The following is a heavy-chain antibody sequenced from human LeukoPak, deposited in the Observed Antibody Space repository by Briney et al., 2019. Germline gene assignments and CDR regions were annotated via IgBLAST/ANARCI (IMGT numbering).Heavy chain of an antibody. D-gene: IGHD1-26*01. V-gene: IGHV4-61*02. J-gene: IGHJ4*02. CDR2: IYTSGST. Sequence: PSETLSLTCTVSGGSISSGSYYWSWIRQPAGKGLEWIGRIYTSGSTNYNPSLKSRVTISVDTSKNQFSLKLSSVTAADTAVYYCARSACHSGSYCREDLFDYWGQGTLVTVSS. CDR1: GGSISSGSYY. CDR3: ARSACHSGSYCREDLFDY.